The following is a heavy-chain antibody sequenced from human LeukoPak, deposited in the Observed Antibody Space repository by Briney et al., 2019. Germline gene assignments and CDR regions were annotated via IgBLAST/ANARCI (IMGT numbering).Heavy chain of an antibody. Sequence: GGSLRLSCAASGFTFSSYAMSWVRQAPGKGLEWVSAISGSGGSTYYAGSVKGRFTISRDNSKNTLYLQMNSLRAEDTAVYYCAKDRVTGTTVLGWFDPWGQGTLVTVSS. CDR1: GFTFSSYA. CDR3: AKDRVTGTTVLGWFDP. V-gene: IGHV3-23*01. J-gene: IGHJ5*02. CDR2: ISGSGGST. D-gene: IGHD1-7*01.